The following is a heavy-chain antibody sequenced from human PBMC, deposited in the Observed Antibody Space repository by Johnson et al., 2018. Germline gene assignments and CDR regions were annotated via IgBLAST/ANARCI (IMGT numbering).Heavy chain of an antibody. J-gene: IGHJ3*02. D-gene: IGHD6-19*01. CDR1: GGSFSGYY. Sequence: QVQLQQWGAGLLKPSETLSLTCAVYGGSFSGYYWSWIRQPPGKGLAWIGEINHSGSTNYNPSLKSRVTISVDTSKNQFSLKLSSVTAADTAVYYCARAKAGYGSGWYPRGGDFDIWGQGTMVTVAS. CDR2: INHSGST. CDR3: ARAKAGYGSGWYPRGGDFDI. V-gene: IGHV4-34*01.